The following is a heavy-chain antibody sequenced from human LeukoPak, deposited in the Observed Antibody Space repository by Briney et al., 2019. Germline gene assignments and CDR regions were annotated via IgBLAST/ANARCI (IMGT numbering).Heavy chain of an antibody. J-gene: IGHJ6*02. CDR3: VASSSWNNAYYYGMDV. CDR1: GFTVSSYA. D-gene: IGHD6-13*01. CDR2: ISYDGSNK. Sequence: GGSLRLSCAASGFTVSSYAMHWVRQAPGKGLEWVAVISYDGSNKYYADSVKGRFIISRDNSENTLYLQMNSLRAEDTAVYYCVASSSWNNAYYYGMDVWGQGTTVTVSS. V-gene: IGHV3-30*04.